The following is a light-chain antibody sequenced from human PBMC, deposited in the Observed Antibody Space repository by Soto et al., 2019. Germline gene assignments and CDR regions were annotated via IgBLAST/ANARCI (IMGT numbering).Light chain of an antibody. J-gene: IGLJ1*01. CDR1: SSDVGGYNY. CDR3: SSYTSSSTRV. V-gene: IGLV2-14*01. CDR2: EVS. Sequence: QSVQTQPASVSGSPGQSITISCTGTSSDVGGYNYVSWYQQHPGKAPKLMIYEVSNRPSGASNRFSGSKSGNTASLTISGLQAEDEADYYCSSYTSSSTRVFGTGTKVTVL.